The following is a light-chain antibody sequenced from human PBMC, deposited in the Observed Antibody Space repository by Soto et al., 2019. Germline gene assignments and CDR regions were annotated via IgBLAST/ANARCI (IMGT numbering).Light chain of an antibody. Sequence: EIMMTQSPPTLSVSPGERATLSCRASQSVSSSLAWYQQKPGQAPRLLIYGASSRATGIPDRFSGSGSGTDFTLTISRLEPEDFAVYYCQQYGSSPPITFGQGTRLEIK. J-gene: IGKJ5*01. V-gene: IGKV3-20*01. CDR1: QSVSSS. CDR3: QQYGSSPPIT. CDR2: GAS.